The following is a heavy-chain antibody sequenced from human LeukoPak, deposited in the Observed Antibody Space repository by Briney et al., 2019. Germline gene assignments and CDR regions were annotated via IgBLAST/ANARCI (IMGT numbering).Heavy chain of an antibody. CDR3: ARDLTLYVWGSDT. D-gene: IGHD3-16*01. Sequence: SQTLSLTCTVSGGSISSGDYYWSWIRQPPGKGLEWIGYIYYSGSTYYNPSLKSRVTISVDTSKNQFSLKLSSVTAADTAVYYCARDLTLYVWGSDTRGQGTLVTVSS. CDR2: IYYSGST. V-gene: IGHV4-30-4*01. J-gene: IGHJ4*02. CDR1: GGSISSGDYY.